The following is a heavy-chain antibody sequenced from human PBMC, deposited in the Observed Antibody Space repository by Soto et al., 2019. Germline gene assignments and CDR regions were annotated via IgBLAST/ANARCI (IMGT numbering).Heavy chain of an antibody. CDR1: GYTFTSYD. CDR3: PGPWNKQ. V-gene: IGHV1-8*01. J-gene: IGHJ4*02. Sequence: ASVKVSCKASGYTFTSYDVNWVRQVAGQGLEWMGWMNPNSGNTGYAQKFQGRVTMTRDTSISTAYMELSSLRDEDTAVYYCPGPWNKQWGQGTPVAVSS. D-gene: IGHD1-1*01. CDR2: MNPNSGNT.